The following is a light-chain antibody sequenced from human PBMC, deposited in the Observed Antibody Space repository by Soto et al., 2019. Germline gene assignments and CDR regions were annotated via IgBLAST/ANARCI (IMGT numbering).Light chain of an antibody. CDR2: EGS. CDR3: CSYAGSSTFYV. V-gene: IGLV2-23*01. J-gene: IGLJ1*01. CDR1: SSDVGSYNL. Sequence: QSVLTQHASVSGSPGQSIAISCTGASSDVGSYNLVSWYQQHPGKAPKLMIYEGSKRPSGISNRFSGSKSGNTASLIISGLQAEDEADYYCCSYAGSSTFYVFGSGTKVTVL.